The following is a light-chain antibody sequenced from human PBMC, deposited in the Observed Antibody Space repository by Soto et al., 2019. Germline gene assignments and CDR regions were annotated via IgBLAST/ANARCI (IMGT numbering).Light chain of an antibody. J-gene: IGKJ5*01. CDR3: IQALQTPPT. V-gene: IGKV2-28*01. CDR2: LGS. CDR1: QSLLHSNGYNY. Sequence: DIVMTQSPLYLPVTPGEPASSSCRSSQSLLHSNGYNYLDWYLQKPGQSPQLLIYLGSNRASGVPDRFSGSGSGTDFTLKISRVEAEDVGVYYCIQALQTPPTFGQGKRLETK.